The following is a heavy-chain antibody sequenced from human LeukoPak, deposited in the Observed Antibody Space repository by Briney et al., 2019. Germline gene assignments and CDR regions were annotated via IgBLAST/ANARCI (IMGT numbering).Heavy chain of an antibody. J-gene: IGHJ4*02. D-gene: IGHD5-24*01. CDR1: GFTFSTYA. V-gene: IGHV3-23*01. CDR2: ITGPGGST. Sequence: GGSLRLSCAASGFTFSTYAMSWVRRTPGKGLEWVSAITGPGGSTYYADSAKGRLTISRDNSKNTLYLQMNNLRADDTAVYYCAKDPPILRWSFDYWGQGTLVTVSS. CDR3: AKDPPILRWSFDY.